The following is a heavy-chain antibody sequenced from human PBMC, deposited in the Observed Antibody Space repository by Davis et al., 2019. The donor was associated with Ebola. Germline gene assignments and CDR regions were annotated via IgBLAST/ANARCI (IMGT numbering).Heavy chain of an antibody. V-gene: IGHV1-46*01. CDR2: INPSGGST. J-gene: IGHJ6*03. CDR3: ARVSRGYSYGYYYYMDV. D-gene: IGHD5-18*01. CDR1: GFIFTSYY. Sequence: ASVKVSCKASGFIFTSYYIHWVRQAPGQGLEWMGIINPSGGSTSYAQNLQGRVTMTRDTSTSTVYMDLSSLRSEDTAVYYCARVSRGYSYGYYYYMDVWGKGTTVTVSS.